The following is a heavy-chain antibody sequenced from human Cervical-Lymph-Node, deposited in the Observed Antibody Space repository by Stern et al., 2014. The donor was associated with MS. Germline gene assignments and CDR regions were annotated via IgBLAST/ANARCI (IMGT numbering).Heavy chain of an antibody. CDR1: GGSISSYY. Sequence: QLQLQESGPGLVKPSETLSLTCTVSGGSISSYYWSWIRQPPGKGLEWIGYIYYSGSTNYNPSLKSRVTISVDTSKNQFSLKLSSVTAADTAVYYCARKENPIAAADPWGQGTLVTVSS. V-gene: IGHV4-59*01. D-gene: IGHD6-13*01. CDR2: IYYSGST. CDR3: ARKENPIAAADP. J-gene: IGHJ5*02.